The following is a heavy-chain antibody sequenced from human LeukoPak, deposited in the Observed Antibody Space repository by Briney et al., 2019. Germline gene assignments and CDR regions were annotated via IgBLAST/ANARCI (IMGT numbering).Heavy chain of an antibody. CDR1: GFTFTAYH. CDR2: INPNSGGT. Sequence: GASVKVSCKASGFTFTAYHMHWVRQAPGQGLEWMGWINPNSGGTNYAQKFQGRVTMTRDTSISTAYMELSGLRSDDTAVYYCARDWSRITDPYYFDYWGQGSLVTVSS. CDR3: ARDWSRITDPYYFDY. J-gene: IGHJ4*02. D-gene: IGHD3-10*01. V-gene: IGHV1-2*02.